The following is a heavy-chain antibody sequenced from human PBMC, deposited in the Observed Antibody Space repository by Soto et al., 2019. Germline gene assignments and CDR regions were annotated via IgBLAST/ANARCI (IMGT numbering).Heavy chain of an antibody. V-gene: IGHV1-58*01. CDR3: ARGLDGYYDFWSGYYLRRVDYYYGMDV. Sequence: SVKVSCKASGFTFTSSAVQWVRQARGQRLEWIGWIVVGSGNTTYAQKFQERVTITRDVSTSTAYMERSSLRSEDTAVYYCARGLDGYYDFWSGYYLRRVDYYYGMDVWGQGTTVTVSS. D-gene: IGHD3-3*01. J-gene: IGHJ6*02. CDR1: GFTFTSSA. CDR2: IVVGSGNT.